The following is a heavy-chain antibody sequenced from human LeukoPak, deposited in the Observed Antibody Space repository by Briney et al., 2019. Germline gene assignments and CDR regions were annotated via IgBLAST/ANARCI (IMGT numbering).Heavy chain of an antibody. CDR3: ARVTLRYFDWLPLGLLDAFDI. D-gene: IGHD3-9*01. Sequence: PGRSLRLSCAASGFTFSSYAMHWVRQAPGKGLEWVAVISYDGSNKYYADSVKGRFTISRDNSKNTLYLQMNSLRAEDTAVYYCARVTLRYFDWLPLGLLDAFDIWGQGTMVTVSS. V-gene: IGHV3-30-3*01. J-gene: IGHJ3*02. CDR2: ISYDGSNK. CDR1: GFTFSSYA.